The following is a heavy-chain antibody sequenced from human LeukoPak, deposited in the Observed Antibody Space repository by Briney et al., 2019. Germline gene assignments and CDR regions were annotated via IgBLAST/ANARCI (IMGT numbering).Heavy chain of an antibody. V-gene: IGHV4-59*08. D-gene: IGHD2-15*01. Sequence: SETLSLTCTVSGGSISSYYWSGIRQPPGKGLEWIGYIYYSGGTNYNPSLKSRVTISVDTSKNQFSLKLSSVTAADTAVYYCARHSYCSGGSCYRVDWFDPWGQGTLVTVSS. J-gene: IGHJ5*02. CDR2: IYYSGGT. CDR1: GGSISSYY. CDR3: ARHSYCSGGSCYRVDWFDP.